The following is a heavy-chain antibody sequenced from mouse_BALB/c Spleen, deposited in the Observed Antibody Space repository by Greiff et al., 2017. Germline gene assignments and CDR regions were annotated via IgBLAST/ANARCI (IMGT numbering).Heavy chain of an antibody. Sequence: LQQPGSELVRPGASVKLSCKASGYTFTSYWMHWVKQRPGQGLAWIGNIYPGSGSTNYDEKFKSKATLTVDTSSSTAYMQLSSLTSEDSAVYYCTRSRRFNYAMDDWGQGTSVTVSS. CDR3: TRSRRFNYAMDD. V-gene: IGHV1S22*01. CDR2: IYPGSGST. CDR1: GYTFTSYW. J-gene: IGHJ4*01.